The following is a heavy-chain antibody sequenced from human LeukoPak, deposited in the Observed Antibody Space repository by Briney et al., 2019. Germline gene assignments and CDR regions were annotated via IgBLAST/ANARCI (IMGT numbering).Heavy chain of an antibody. V-gene: IGHV4-59*01. CDR2: IYYSGST. CDR3: ARVYSGYDSYFDY. D-gene: IGHD5-12*01. CDR1: GGSISSYY. Sequence: PSETLSLTCTVAGGSISSYYWSLIRQPRGKGLEWIGYIYYSGSTNYNPSLKSRVTISVDTSKNQFSLKLSSVTAADTAVYYCARVYSGYDSYFDYWGQGTLVTVSS. J-gene: IGHJ4*02.